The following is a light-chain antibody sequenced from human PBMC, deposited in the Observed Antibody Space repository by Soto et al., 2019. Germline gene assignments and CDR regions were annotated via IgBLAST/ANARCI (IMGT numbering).Light chain of an antibody. CDR3: QQYKTYYT. CDR2: DAS. CDR1: QNLRSW. Sequence: DIQMTQSPSTLSASVGDGVTISCRASQNLRSWLAWYQHKPGKAPKLLMYDASTLESGVPSRFTGSGSGTEFTLTISNLQPDDFATYSGQQYKTYYTFGQGTKLEIQ. J-gene: IGKJ2*01. V-gene: IGKV1-5*01.